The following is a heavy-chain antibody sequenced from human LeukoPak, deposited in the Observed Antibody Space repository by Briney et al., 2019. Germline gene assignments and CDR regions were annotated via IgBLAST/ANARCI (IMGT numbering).Heavy chain of an antibody. CDR1: GGSISSSNYY. CDR3: ARLSSSWPNQFDY. D-gene: IGHD2-2*01. Sequence: SETLSLTCTVSGGSISSSNYYWGWIRQPPGKGLEWLGNIYYSGSTYYNPSLKSPVTISVDMSKNQFSLKLSSVTAAGTAAYYCARLSSSWPNQFDYWGQGTPVTVSS. CDR2: IYYSGST. J-gene: IGHJ4*02. V-gene: IGHV4-39*01.